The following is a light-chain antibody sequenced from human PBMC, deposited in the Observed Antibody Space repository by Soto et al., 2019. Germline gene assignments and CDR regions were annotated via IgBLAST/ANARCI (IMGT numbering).Light chain of an antibody. Sequence: EIVMTQSPATLSVSPGERATLSCKASQTISNSLAWYQQKPGQAPRLVIYGASTRATGFPARFSGSGSGTEFTLTISGLQSEDSAVYFCQQYNDWPPITFGQGTRLEI. CDR1: QTISNS. CDR2: GAS. V-gene: IGKV3-15*01. J-gene: IGKJ5*01. CDR3: QQYNDWPPIT.